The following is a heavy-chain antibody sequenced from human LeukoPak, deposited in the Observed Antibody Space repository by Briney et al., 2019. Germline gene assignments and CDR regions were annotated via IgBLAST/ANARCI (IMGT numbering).Heavy chain of an antibody. CDR2: INSDGSST. D-gene: IGHD6-19*01. CDR1: GFTFSSYW. CDR3: ARETPDSSGWD. Sequence: GGSLRLSCAASGFTFSSYWMHWVRQAPGKGLVWVSRINSDGSSTSYADSVKGRFTISRDNAKNLLYLQMNSLRAEDTAVYYCARETPDSSGWDWGQGTLVTVSS. J-gene: IGHJ4*02. V-gene: IGHV3-74*01.